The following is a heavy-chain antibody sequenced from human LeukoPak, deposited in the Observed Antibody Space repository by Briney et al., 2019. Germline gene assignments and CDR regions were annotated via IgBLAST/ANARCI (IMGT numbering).Heavy chain of an antibody. V-gene: IGHV3-30*04. CDR2: VSYDGNDQ. Sequence: GGSLRLSCVASGFTFTRYAMHWVRQAPGKGLERVTVVSYDGNDQYSADSAKGRFTISRDNSKNTVYLQMNSLRAEDTAVYYCARDDALATDGFDSWGQGTLVTVSS. CDR1: GFTFTRYA. CDR3: ARDDALATDGFDS. J-gene: IGHJ4*02. D-gene: IGHD5-24*01.